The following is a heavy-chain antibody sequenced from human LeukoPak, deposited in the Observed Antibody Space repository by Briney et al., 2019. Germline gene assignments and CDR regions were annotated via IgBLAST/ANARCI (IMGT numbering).Heavy chain of an antibody. CDR1: GFTFSSYS. D-gene: IGHD4-17*01. V-gene: IGHV3-21*01. CDR3: ARVRDYGDYVTLDAFDI. Sequence: GGSLRLSCAPSGFTFSSYSMNWVRQAPGKGLEWVSSISSSSSYIYYADSVKGRFTISRDNAKNSLYLQMNSLRAEDTAVYYCARVRDYGDYVTLDAFDIWGQGTMVTVSS. J-gene: IGHJ3*02. CDR2: ISSSSSYI.